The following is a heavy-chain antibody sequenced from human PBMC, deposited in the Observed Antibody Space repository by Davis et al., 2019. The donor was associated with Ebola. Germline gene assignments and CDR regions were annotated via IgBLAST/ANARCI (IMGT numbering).Heavy chain of an antibody. V-gene: IGHV3-11*01. CDR2: ISSSGSTI. D-gene: IGHD3-9*01. J-gene: IGHJ4*02. Sequence: PGGSLRLSCAASGFTFSAYYMSWIRQAPGKGLEWVSYISSSGSTIYYADSVKGRFTISRDNAKNSLYLQMNSLRAEDTAVYYCAREAGRRYFDWLFNFDYWGQGTLVTVSS. CDR3: AREAGRRYFDWLFNFDY. CDR1: GFTFSAYY.